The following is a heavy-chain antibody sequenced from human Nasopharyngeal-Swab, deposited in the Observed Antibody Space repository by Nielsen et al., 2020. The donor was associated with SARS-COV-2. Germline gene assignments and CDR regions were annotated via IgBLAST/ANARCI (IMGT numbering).Heavy chain of an antibody. D-gene: IGHD1-14*01. CDR1: GFTFRGSA. J-gene: IGHJ4*02. V-gene: IGHV3-73*01. CDR3: TSRNPETGSY. Sequence: GGSLRLSCAASGFTFRGSAMHWVRQASGKELEWVGRIRSKANSYATAYAASVKGRFTISRDDSKNTAYLQMNSLKTEDTAVYYCTSRNPETGSYWGQGTLVTVSS. CDR2: IRSKANSYAT.